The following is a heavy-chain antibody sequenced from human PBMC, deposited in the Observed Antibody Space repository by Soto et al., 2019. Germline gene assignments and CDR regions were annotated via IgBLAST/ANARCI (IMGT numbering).Heavy chain of an antibody. J-gene: IGHJ6*02. CDR1: GYTFTSYG. D-gene: IGHD6-19*01. Sequence: GXSVKVSCKASGYTFTSYGISWVRQAPGQGLEWMGWISAYNGNTNYAQKLQGRVTMTTDTSTSTAYMELRSLRSDDTAVYYCARDENSSGWYFYYYYYYGMDVWGQGTTVTVSS. CDR3: ARDENSSGWYFYYYYYYGMDV. CDR2: ISAYNGNT. V-gene: IGHV1-18*01.